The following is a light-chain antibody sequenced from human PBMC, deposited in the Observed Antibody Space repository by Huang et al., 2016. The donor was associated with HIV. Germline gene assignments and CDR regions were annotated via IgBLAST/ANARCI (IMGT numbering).Light chain of an antibody. CDR3: QHYGTSPQT. V-gene: IGKV3-20*01. CDR2: AAS. CDR1: QSISSSY. Sequence: EIVMTQSPGTLSMSPGERATLSCRASQSISSSYFAWYQQKPGQAPRLLIYAASTRATGVPDRFSGSGSGTDFTLTISSLEPEDFAVYYCQHYGTSPQTCGQGTKVEI. J-gene: IGKJ1*01.